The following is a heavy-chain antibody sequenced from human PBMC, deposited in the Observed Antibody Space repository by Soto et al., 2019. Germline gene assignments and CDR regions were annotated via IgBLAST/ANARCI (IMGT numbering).Heavy chain of an antibody. V-gene: IGHV3-30-3*01. J-gene: IGHJ6*02. D-gene: IGHD2-2*01. Sequence: GGSLRLSCAASGFTFSSYAMHWVRQAPGKGLEWVAVISYDGSNKYYADSVKGRFTISRDNSKNTLYLQMNSLRAEDTGVYYCAREEGLGYCSSTSCYRQGYYYYGMDVWGQGTTVTVSS. CDR2: ISYDGSNK. CDR1: GFTFSSYA. CDR3: AREEGLGYCSSTSCYRQGYYYYGMDV.